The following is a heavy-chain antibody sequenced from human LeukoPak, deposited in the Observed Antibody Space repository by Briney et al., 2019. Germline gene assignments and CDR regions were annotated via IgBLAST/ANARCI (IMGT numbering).Heavy chain of an antibody. V-gene: IGHV5-51*01. CDR1: GYSFTSYW. J-gene: IGHJ3*02. D-gene: IGHD6-13*01. CDR2: IYPGDSDT. CDR3: ATTTDRIAAAGTRAFDI. Sequence: GESLKISCKGSGYSFTSYWIGWVRQRPGKGLEWMGSIYPGDSDTRYSPSFQGQVTISADKSISTAYLQWSSLKASDTAMYYCATTTDRIAAAGTRAFDIWGQGTMVTVYS.